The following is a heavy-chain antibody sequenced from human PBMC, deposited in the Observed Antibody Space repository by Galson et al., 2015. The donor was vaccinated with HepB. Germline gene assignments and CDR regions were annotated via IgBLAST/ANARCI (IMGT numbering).Heavy chain of an antibody. Sequence: SLRHSCAASGFTFSSHGMHCVRQAPGKGLEWVAVISYDGSNKYYADSVKGRFTISRDNSKNTLYLQMNSLRAEDTAVYYCAKAPYTDSSAPPLDYWGQGTLVTVSS. D-gene: IGHD3-22*01. CDR1: GFTFSSHG. J-gene: IGHJ4*02. V-gene: IGHV3-30*18. CDR3: AKAPYTDSSAPPLDY. CDR2: ISYDGSNK.